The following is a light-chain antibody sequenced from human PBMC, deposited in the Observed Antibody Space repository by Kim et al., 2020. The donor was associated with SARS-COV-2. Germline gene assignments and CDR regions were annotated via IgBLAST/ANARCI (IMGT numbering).Light chain of an antibody. V-gene: IGKV1-9*01. J-gene: IGKJ5*01. CDR1: QGIGSY. Sequence: ASVGDRVTITCRASQGIGSYLAWYQQQPGKAPKLLIYAASTLQSGVPTRFSGSGSATDFTLTITSLQPEDFATYYCQQLEYYPITFGQGTRLEIK. CDR3: QQLEYYPIT. CDR2: AAS.